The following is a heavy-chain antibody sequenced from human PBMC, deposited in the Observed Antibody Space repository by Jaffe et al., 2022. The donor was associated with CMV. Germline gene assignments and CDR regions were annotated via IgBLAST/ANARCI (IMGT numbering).Heavy chain of an antibody. Sequence: QVQLQESGPGLVKPSQTLSLTCTVSGGSISSGGYYWSWIRQHPGKGLEWIGYIYYSGSTYYNPSLKSRVTISVDTSKNQFSLKLSSVTAADTAVYYCARDRGYYYDSSGYYYGMRRAFDIWGQGTMVTVSS. CDR2: IYYSGST. CDR1: GGSISSGGYY. CDR3: ARDRGYYYDSSGYYYGMRRAFDI. V-gene: IGHV4-31*03. D-gene: IGHD3-22*01. J-gene: IGHJ3*02.